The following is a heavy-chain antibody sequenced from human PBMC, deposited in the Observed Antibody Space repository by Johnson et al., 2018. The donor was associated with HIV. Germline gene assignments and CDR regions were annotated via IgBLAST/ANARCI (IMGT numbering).Heavy chain of an antibody. J-gene: IGHJ3*02. Sequence: VQLVESGGGVVRPGGSLRLSCAASGFTFDDYGMAWVHQAPGKGLEWVSGINWNGGSTGYADSVKGRFTISRDNAKNSLYVQMNSLRAEDTALYYCARDLPYYDSSGYEAFDIWGQGTMVTVSS. CDR2: INWNGGST. CDR1: GFTFDDYG. CDR3: ARDLPYYDSSGYEAFDI. V-gene: IGHV3-20*04. D-gene: IGHD3-22*01.